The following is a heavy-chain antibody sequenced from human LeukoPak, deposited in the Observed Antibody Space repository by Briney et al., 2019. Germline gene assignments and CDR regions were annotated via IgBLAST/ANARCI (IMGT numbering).Heavy chain of an antibody. D-gene: IGHD4-23*01. V-gene: IGHV1-69*05. Sequence: SVKVSCKASGGTFSSYAISWVRQAPGQGLEWMGGIIPIFGTANYAQTFQGRVTITTDESTSTAYMELSSLRSEDTAVYYCARSIGNSHSRYYFDYWGQGTLVTVSS. CDR1: GGTFSSYA. J-gene: IGHJ4*02. CDR3: ARSIGNSHSRYYFDY. CDR2: IIPIFGTA.